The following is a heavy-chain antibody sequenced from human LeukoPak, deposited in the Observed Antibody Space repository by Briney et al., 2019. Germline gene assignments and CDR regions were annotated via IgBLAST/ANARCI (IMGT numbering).Heavy chain of an antibody. J-gene: IGHJ6*02. Sequence: ASVKVSCKASGGTFSSFAINWVRQAPGQGLEWMGWINPNSGGTNYAQKFQGWVTMTRDTSISTAYMELSRLRSDDTAVYYCARGHRIVVVPAADYYYYGMDVWGQGTTVTVSS. D-gene: IGHD2-2*01. CDR3: ARGHRIVVVPAADYYYYGMDV. CDR2: INPNSGGT. CDR1: GGTFSSFA. V-gene: IGHV1-2*04.